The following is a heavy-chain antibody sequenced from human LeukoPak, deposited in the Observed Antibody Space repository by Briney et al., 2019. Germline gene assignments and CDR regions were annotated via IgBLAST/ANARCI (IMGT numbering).Heavy chain of an antibody. CDR2: INPNSGGT. D-gene: IGHD2-21*02. CDR3: ARDLMVTSNSIFDY. CDR1: GYTFTGYY. V-gene: IGHV1-2*02. J-gene: IGHJ4*02. Sequence: GASVKVSCKASGYTFTGYYMHWVRQAPGQGLEWMGWINPNSGGTNYAQKFQGRVTMTRDTSISTAYMELSRLRSDDTAVYYCARDLMVTSNSIFDYWGQGTLVTVSS.